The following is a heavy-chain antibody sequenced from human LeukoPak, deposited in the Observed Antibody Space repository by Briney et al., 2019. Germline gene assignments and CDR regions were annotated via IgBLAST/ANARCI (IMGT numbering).Heavy chain of an antibody. CDR2: ISYDGTNK. CDR1: GFIFSNYD. Sequence: GGSLRLSCAVSGFIFSNYDMHWVRQAPGKGLEWVALISYDGTNKYYADSVKGRFTISRDNSKNTLFLQMNSLRAEDTAVYYCAKDLQWLVPVPFVLDYWGQGTLVTVSS. D-gene: IGHD6-19*01. J-gene: IGHJ4*02. V-gene: IGHV3-30*18. CDR3: AKDLQWLVPVPFVLDY.